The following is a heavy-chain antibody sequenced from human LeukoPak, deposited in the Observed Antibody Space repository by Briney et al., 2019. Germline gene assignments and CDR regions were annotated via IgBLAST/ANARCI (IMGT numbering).Heavy chain of an antibody. CDR3: ATDPARAPHYYDSSGYYSY. CDR1: GGTLSSYA. J-gene: IGHJ4*02. V-gene: IGHV1-69*04. CDR2: IIPILGIA. D-gene: IGHD3-22*01. Sequence: SVKVSCKPSGGTLSSYAISWVRQAPGQGLEWMGRIIPILGIANYAQKFQGRVTITADKSTSTAYMELSSPRSEDTALYYCATDPARAPHYYDSSGYYSYWGQGTLVTVSS.